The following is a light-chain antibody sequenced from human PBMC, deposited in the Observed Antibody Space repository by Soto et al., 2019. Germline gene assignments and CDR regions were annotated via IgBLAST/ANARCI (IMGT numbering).Light chain of an antibody. J-gene: IGKJ5*01. CDR1: QTVRNNY. CDR3: QKYGNSPIN. Sequence: EIVLTQSPGTLSLSPGERATLSCRASQTVRNNYLAWYQQKPGQAPRLLIYGTSSRATGIPDRFSGSGSGTGFTLTISRLEPEDFAVYYCQKYGNSPINFGQGTRLEIK. CDR2: GTS. V-gene: IGKV3-20*01.